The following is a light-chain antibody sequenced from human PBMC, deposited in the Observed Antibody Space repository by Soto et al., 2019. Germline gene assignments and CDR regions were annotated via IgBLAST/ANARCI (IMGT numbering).Light chain of an antibody. CDR1: QSVSSTY. Sequence: EIVLTQSTGTLSLSPGERATLSCRASQSVSSTYLAWYQQRPGQAPRLLIYSTSSRATGIPDRFSGSGSGTDFPLTISRLEPEDFAVYYCQQYGGSPRYTFGQGTKLEIK. CDR3: QQYGGSPRYT. CDR2: STS. V-gene: IGKV3-20*01. J-gene: IGKJ2*01.